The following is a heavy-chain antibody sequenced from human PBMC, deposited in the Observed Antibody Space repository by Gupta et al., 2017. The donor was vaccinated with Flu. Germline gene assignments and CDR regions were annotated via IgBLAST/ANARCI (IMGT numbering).Heavy chain of an antibody. J-gene: IGHJ6*02. Sequence: EGQLSESGGGVVQPGGSLRLTCTASGFPFVRYAMAWVRQAPGKGLEWVSGISFLGDKTYYADSVKGRFTISRDNSRNTVYLQMNSLRAGDAAVYYCAKVPSRTQPYGMDVWGQGTTVTVPS. V-gene: IGHV3-23*01. CDR1: GFPFVRYA. CDR3: AKVPSRTQPYGMDV. CDR2: ISFLGDKT. D-gene: IGHD1-7*01.